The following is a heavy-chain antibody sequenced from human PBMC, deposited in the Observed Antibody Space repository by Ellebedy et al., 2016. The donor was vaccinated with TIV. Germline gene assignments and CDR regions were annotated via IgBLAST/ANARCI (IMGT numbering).Heavy chain of an antibody. Sequence: MPSETLSLTCTVSGGSISRTTDYWGWIRQPPGKGLEWIGNIHYDGSTSYNPSLESRLTISVDTSANQLSLRLTSVTAADTAVYYCARHVGGLTMIVVVINPYYFDYWGQGTLVTVSS. J-gene: IGHJ4*02. V-gene: IGHV4-39*01. D-gene: IGHD3-22*01. CDR2: IHYDGST. CDR1: GGSISRTTDY. CDR3: ARHVGGLTMIVVVINPYYFDY.